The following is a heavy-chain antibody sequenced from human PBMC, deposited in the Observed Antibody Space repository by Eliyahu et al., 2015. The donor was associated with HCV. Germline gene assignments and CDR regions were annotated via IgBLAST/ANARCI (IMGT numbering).Heavy chain of an antibody. CDR3: ASGGGGIAVTGTGGWFDP. Sequence: QVQLQESGPGLVKPSETLSLTCTVXGGSITTXYWSWIRQTPGKGLEWIGVIHYRGSTNYNPPLKSRVTISVDTSKNQFSLNLTSVTAADTAMYYCASGGGGIAVTGTGGWFDPWGQGTLVTVSS. V-gene: IGHV4-59*01. J-gene: IGHJ5*02. D-gene: IGHD6-19*01. CDR1: GGSITTXY. CDR2: IHYRGST.